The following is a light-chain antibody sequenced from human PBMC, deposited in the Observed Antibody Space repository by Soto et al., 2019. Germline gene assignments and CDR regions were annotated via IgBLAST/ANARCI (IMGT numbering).Light chain of an antibody. Sequence: QSVLTQPPSASGSPGQSVTISCTGTSSDIGGYNYVSWYQQHPGKAPKLMVYEVSKRPSGVPERFSGSKSGNTASLTVSGLQAEDEAEYYCSSYAGSNNFVVFGGGTTLTVL. CDR3: SSYAGSNNFVV. J-gene: IGLJ2*01. CDR1: SSDIGGYNY. V-gene: IGLV2-8*01. CDR2: EVS.